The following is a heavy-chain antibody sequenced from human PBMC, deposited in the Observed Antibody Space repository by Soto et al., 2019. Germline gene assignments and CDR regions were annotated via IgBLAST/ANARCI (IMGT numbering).Heavy chain of an antibody. CDR1: GYTFFTYD. J-gene: IGHJ5*02. CDR2: ISTYSGDT. V-gene: IGHV1-18*01. CDR3: ARHHGPTTSENWFDP. D-gene: IGHD5-12*01. Sequence: QVHLVQSGVEVKTPGASVKVSCQASGYTFFTYDISWVRQAPGQGLEWMGWISTYSGDTKYAQKFQGRVTMTTDTSTTTAYLALRRLRSDATGVYYCARHHGPTTSENWFDPWGQGTLVTVSS.